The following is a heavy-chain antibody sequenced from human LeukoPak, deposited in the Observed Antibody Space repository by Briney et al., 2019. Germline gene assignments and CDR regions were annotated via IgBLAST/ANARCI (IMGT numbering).Heavy chain of an antibody. J-gene: IGHJ4*02. Sequence: SETLSLTCTVSGGSISSGSYYWSWIRQPAGKGLEWIGRIYTSGSTNYNPSLKSRVTISVDTSKNQFSLKLSSVTAADTAVYYCARDRGGYDSSAYYWVHWGQGTLVTVSS. CDR3: ARDRGGYDSSAYYWVH. D-gene: IGHD3-22*01. CDR2: IYTSGST. CDR1: GGSISSGSYY. V-gene: IGHV4-61*02.